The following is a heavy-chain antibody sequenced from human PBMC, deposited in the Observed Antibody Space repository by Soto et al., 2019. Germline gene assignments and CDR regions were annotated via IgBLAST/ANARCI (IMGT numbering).Heavy chain of an antibody. V-gene: IGHV4-34*01. CDR1: VGSFSGYY. J-gene: IGHJ6*02. CDR2: ISHSGST. CDR3: ARGFEQQLVLYYYYGMDV. D-gene: IGHD6-6*01. Sequence: PSETLSLTCAVYVGSFSGYYWSWIRQPPGKGLEWIGEISHSGSTNYNPSLKSRVTISVDTSKNQFSLTLNSVTAADRAVYYCARGFEQQLVLYYYYGMDVWGQGTPVT.